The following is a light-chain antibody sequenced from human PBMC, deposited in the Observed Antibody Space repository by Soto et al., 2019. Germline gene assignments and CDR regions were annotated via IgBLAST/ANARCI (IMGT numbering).Light chain of an antibody. CDR3: QQYNSYSRMYT. Sequence: DIRMTQSRSTLSASVGDRVTSACRASQSINTWLAWYQQKPGKAPKVLIYKASSLESGVPSRFTGSGSGTEFTLTISSLQPDDFATYYCQQYNSYSRMYTFGQGTKLEIK. J-gene: IGKJ2*01. CDR1: QSINTW. V-gene: IGKV1-5*03. CDR2: KAS.